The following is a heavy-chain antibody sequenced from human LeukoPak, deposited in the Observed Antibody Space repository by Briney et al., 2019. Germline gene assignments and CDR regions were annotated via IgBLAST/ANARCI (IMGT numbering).Heavy chain of an antibody. D-gene: IGHD3-10*01. Sequence: PSETLSLTCTVSGGSISSGSYYWGWIRQPPGKGLEWIGIINHSGSTYYNPSLKSRVTISVDTSKNQFSLKLSSVTAADTAVYYCARDRIWFGDPNDAFDIWGQGTVVTVSS. V-gene: IGHV4-39*07. CDR3: ARDRIWFGDPNDAFDI. CDR2: INHSGST. J-gene: IGHJ3*02. CDR1: GGSISSGSYY.